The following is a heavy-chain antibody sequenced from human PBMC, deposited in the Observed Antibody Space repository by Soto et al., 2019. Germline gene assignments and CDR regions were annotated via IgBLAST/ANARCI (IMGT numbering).Heavy chain of an antibody. V-gene: IGHV1-3*01. D-gene: IGHD5-12*01. CDR2: INAGNGNT. Sequence: GASVKVSCKASGYTFTSYAMHWVRQAPGQRLEWMGWINAGNGNTKYSQKFQGRVTITRDTSASTAYMELSSLRSEDTAVYYCARAVGYSGYDYLNYYYYGMDVWGQGPTVTVSS. J-gene: IGHJ6*02. CDR3: ARAVGYSGYDYLNYYYYGMDV. CDR1: GYTFTSYA.